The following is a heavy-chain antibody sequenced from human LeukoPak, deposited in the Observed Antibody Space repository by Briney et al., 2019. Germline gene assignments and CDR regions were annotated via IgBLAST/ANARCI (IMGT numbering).Heavy chain of an antibody. D-gene: IGHD4-17*01. V-gene: IGHV4-39*01. CDR3: ARRWSSDYGAALDY. Sequence: SETLSLTCTVSGGSISSSSYHWGWIRQPPRKGLEWIGSIYYGGSTYYNPSLKSRVTISVDTSKNRFSLKLSSVTAADTAVYYCARRWSSDYGAALDYWGQGTPVTVSS. J-gene: IGHJ4*02. CDR2: IYYGGST. CDR1: GGSISSSSYH.